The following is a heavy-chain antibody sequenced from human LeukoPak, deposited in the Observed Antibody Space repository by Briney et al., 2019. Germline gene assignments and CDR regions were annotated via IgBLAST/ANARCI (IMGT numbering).Heavy chain of an antibody. CDR3: ARDQEDRWFDP. V-gene: IGHV4-39*07. J-gene: IGHJ5*02. CDR1: GGSISSSIYF. D-gene: IGHD1-14*01. CDR2: IYYSGST. Sequence: PSETLSLTCTVSGGSISSSIYFWGWIRQPPGKGLEWIGSIYYSGSTYYNPSLKSRVTISVDTPKNQISLKLRSVTAADTAVYYCARDQEDRWFDPWGQGTLVTVSS.